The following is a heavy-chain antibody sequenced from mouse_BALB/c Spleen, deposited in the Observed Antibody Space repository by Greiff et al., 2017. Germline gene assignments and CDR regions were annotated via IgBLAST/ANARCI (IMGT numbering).Heavy chain of an antibody. CDR2: IDPENGDT. V-gene: IGHV14-4*02. Sequence: EVQLQQSGAELVRSGASVKLSCTASGFNIKDYYMHWVKQRPEQGLEWIGWIDPENGDTEYAPKFQGKATMTADTSSNTAYLQLSSLTSEDTAVYYCKEDYGPFAYWGQGTLVTVSA. CDR1: GFNIKDYY. D-gene: IGHD1-1*02. CDR3: KEDYGPFAY. J-gene: IGHJ3*01.